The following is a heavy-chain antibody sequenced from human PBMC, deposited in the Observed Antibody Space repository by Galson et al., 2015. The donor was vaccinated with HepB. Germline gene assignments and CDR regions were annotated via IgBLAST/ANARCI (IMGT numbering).Heavy chain of an antibody. CDR1: GFTFSSYA. CDR3: ARGYCSSTSCYAEPWLVGYYYYGMDV. CDR2: ISYDGSNK. D-gene: IGHD2-2*01. Sequence: LRLSCAASGFTFSSYAMHWVRQAPGKGLEWVAVISYDGSNKYYADSVKGRFTISRDNSKNTLYLQMNSLRAEDTAVYYCARGYCSSTSCYAEPWLVGYYYYGMDVWGQGTTVTVSS. J-gene: IGHJ6*02. V-gene: IGHV3-30*04.